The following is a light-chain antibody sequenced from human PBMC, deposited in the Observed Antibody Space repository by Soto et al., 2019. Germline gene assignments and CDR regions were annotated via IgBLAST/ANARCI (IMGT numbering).Light chain of an antibody. CDR1: SSDVGSYNL. Sequence: QSALTQPASVSGSPGQSITMSCTGTSSDVGSYNLVSWYQQHPGKAPKLMIYEGSKRPSGISNRFSGSKSGNTASLTISGLQAEDEAEYYCCSYADSSRIYVFGSGTKLTV. CDR2: EGS. J-gene: IGLJ1*01. V-gene: IGLV2-23*01. CDR3: CSYADSSRIYV.